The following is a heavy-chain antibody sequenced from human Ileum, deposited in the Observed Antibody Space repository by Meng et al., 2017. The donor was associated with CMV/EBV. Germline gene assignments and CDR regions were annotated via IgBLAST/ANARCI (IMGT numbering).Heavy chain of an antibody. Sequence: TFTSYAMSWFRQAPVKGLEWVSAISGSGGRTYYADSVKGRFTISRDNSKNTLYLQMNSLRAEDTAVYYCAKYRGSGSYSSWYWFDPWGQGTLVTVSS. D-gene: IGHD1-26*01. V-gene: IGHV3-23*01. CDR3: AKYRGSGSYSSWYWFDP. CDR2: ISGSGGRT. CDR1: TFTSYA. J-gene: IGHJ5*02.